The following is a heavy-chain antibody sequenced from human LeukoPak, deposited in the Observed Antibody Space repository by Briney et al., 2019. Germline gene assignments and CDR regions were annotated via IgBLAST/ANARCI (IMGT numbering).Heavy chain of an antibody. J-gene: IGHJ5*02. D-gene: IGHD3-16*02. CDR3: ASARDDYVWGGYRSHNWFDP. Sequence: KASQTLSLTCTVSGGSISSGSYYWSWIRQPAGKGLEWIGRIYTSGSTNYNPSLKSRVTISVDTSKNQFSLKLSSVTAADTAVYYCASARDDYVWGGYRSHNWFDPWGQGTLVTVSS. V-gene: IGHV4-61*02. CDR1: GGSISSGSYY. CDR2: IYTSGST.